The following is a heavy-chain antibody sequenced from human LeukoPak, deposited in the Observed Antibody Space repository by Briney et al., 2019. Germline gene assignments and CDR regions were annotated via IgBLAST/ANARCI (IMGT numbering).Heavy chain of an antibody. CDR1: GFTVSSNY. Sequence: PGGSLRLSCAASGFTVSSNYMSWVRQAPGKGLEWVSVIYSGGSTYYADSVKGRFTISSDNSKNTLYLQMNSLRAEDTAVYYCARYRPDWFDPWGQGTLVTVSS. CDR3: ARYRPDWFDP. CDR2: IYSGGST. V-gene: IGHV3-53*01. D-gene: IGHD4-11*01. J-gene: IGHJ5*02.